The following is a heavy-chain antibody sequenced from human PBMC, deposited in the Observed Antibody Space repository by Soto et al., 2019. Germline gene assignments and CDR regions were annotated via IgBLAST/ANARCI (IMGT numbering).Heavy chain of an antibody. CDR1: GFSFTTYA. J-gene: IGHJ4*02. Sequence: GGSLRLSCAASGFSFTTYAMHWVRQAPGKGLEWVAVISDDGSIKYYADSVKGRFTITRDNSKNTFYLQMNSLRGDDTALYYCARAIETAMDPCDYWGQGALVTVSS. D-gene: IGHD5-18*01. V-gene: IGHV3-30-3*01. CDR2: ISDDGSIK. CDR3: ARAIETAMDPCDY.